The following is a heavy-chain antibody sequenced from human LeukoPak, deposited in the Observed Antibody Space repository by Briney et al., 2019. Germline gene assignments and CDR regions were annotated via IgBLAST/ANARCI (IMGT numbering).Heavy chain of an antibody. J-gene: IGHJ4*02. CDR3: AREKKKQLVLAGDYFDY. CDR1: GGSISSGGYS. V-gene: IGHV4-30-2*01. CDR2: INHSGST. D-gene: IGHD6-13*01. Sequence: PSETLSLTCAVSGGSISSGGYSWSWIRQPPGKGLEWIGYINHSGSTYYNPSLKSRVTISVDRSKNQFSLKLSSVTAADTAVYYCAREKKKQLVLAGDYFDYWGQGTLVTVSS.